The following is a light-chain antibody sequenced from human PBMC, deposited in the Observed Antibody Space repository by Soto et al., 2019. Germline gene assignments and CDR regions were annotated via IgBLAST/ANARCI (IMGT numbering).Light chain of an antibody. V-gene: IGLV2-11*01. Sequence: ALTQPRSVSGSPGQSVTISCTGTSSDVGGYNYVSWYQQHPGKAPKLMIYDVSQRPSGVPDRFSGSKSGNTASLTISGLQSEDEADYYCCSYAGSYTYVFGTGTKVTVL. CDR3: CSYAGSYTYV. CDR2: DVS. CDR1: SSDVGGYNY. J-gene: IGLJ1*01.